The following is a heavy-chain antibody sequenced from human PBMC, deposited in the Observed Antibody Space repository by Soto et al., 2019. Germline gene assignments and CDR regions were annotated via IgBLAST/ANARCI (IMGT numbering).Heavy chain of an antibody. Sequence: QVQLVQSGAEVKKPGASVKVSCKASGYTFTSYDINWVRQATGQGLERMGWMNPNSGNTGHAQKFQGRVTMTRNTAISTAYMELSSLRSEDTAVYYCARADYGDYGWWFDPWGQGTLVTVSS. CDR3: ARADYGDYGWWFDP. D-gene: IGHD4-17*01. V-gene: IGHV1-8*01. CDR1: GYTFTSYD. CDR2: MNPNSGNT. J-gene: IGHJ5*02.